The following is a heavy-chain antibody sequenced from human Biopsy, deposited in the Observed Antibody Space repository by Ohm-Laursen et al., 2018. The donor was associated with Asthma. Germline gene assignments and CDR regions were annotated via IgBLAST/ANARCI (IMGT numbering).Heavy chain of an antibody. D-gene: IGHD3-3*01. Sequence: SLRLSCTAAGFTFNSYGMHWVRQAPGKGLEWVAVMSFDGRQTYYADSVKGRFTISRDNSKNTLYLQMNSLRAEDTAVYYCAKERYYDFWSGYPIWGQGTMVTVSS. CDR2: MSFDGRQT. CDR1: GFTFNSYG. J-gene: IGHJ3*02. CDR3: AKERYYDFWSGYPI. V-gene: IGHV3-30*18.